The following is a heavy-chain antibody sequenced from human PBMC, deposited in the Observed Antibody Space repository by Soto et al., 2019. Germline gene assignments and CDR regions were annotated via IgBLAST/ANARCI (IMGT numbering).Heavy chain of an antibody. CDR1: GFSLSTSGVG. CDR2: IYWNDDK. Sequence: SGPTLVNPTQTLTLTCTFSGFSLSTSGVGVGWIRQPPGKALEWLALIYWNDDKRYSPSLKSRLTITKDTSKNQVVLTMTNMDPLDTATYYCAHRDYGDPTIYFDYWGQGTLVTVSS. CDR3: AHRDYGDPTIYFDY. D-gene: IGHD4-17*01. J-gene: IGHJ4*02. V-gene: IGHV2-5*01.